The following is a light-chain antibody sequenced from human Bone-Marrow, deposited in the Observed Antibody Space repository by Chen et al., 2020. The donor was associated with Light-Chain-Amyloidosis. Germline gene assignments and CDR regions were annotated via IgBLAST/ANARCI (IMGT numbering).Light chain of an antibody. CDR3: QTWGGSPWV. CDR1: SGHGRYA. J-gene: IGLJ3*02. CDR2: LNSDGSH. V-gene: IGLV4-69*01. Sequence: QLVLTQSPSASASLGASVTLTCTLSSGHGRYAIAWHQQQPEKGPRYLMKLNSDGSHDKGDGIPDRFSGSSSGAERYLTISSLQSEDEADYHCQTWGGSPWVFGGGTKLTVL.